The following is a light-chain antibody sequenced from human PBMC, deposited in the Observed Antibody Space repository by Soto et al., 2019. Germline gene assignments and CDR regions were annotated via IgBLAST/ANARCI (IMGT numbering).Light chain of an antibody. CDR1: QSISNNY. CDR2: GSS. CDR3: QQYGSSPPYT. J-gene: IGKJ2*01. V-gene: IGKV3-20*01. Sequence: EVVLTQSPGTLSLSPGERATLSCRASQSISNNYFAWYQQIPGQAPRLLIFGSSDRATGIPESFSGSGSGTDFTLTISRLEPEDFARYYCQQYGSSPPYTCGQGTKLEIK.